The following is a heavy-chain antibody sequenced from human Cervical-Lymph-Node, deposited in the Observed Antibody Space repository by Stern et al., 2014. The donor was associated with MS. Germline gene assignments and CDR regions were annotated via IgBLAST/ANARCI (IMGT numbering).Heavy chain of an antibody. CDR1: GFTFSRYG. J-gene: IGHJ6*02. CDR3: AREGDGVLASYFGMDV. D-gene: IGHD3-3*01. Sequence: VQLVESGGGVVQPGTSLRVSCVASGFTFSRYGMHWVPQAPGKGLDGGAVIWYGGNSKYYADSGRGRFTTSRDNSKNTVYLQMNRRSAVDPAVYYWAREGDGVLASYFGMDVWGQGTTVTVSS. V-gene: IGHV3-33*01. CDR2: IWYGGNSK.